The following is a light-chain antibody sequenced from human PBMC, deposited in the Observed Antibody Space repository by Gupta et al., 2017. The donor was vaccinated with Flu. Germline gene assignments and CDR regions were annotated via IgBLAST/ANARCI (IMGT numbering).Light chain of an antibody. CDR1: QSLVSSDGNTY. J-gene: IGKJ1*01. CDR2: QVS. CDR3: MQGSRWPWA. Sequence: DVVMTQSPLSLPVTLGQPASISCRSSQSLVSSDGNTYLHWFQQRPGQSPRRLIYQVSHRESGVPDRFSGSGSGTDFTLKISRVEAEDVGVYYCMQGSRWPWAFGQGTKVEIK. V-gene: IGKV2-30*01.